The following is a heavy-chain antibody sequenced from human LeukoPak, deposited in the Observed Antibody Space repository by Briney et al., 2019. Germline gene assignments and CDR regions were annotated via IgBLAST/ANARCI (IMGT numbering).Heavy chain of an antibody. Sequence: ASVKVSCKASGYTFTSYDINWVRQAPGQGLEWMGIINPSGGSTSYAQKFQGRVTMTRDMSTSTVYMELSSLRSEDTAVYYCARDGGRRWLQFSDAFDIWGQGTMVTVSS. D-gene: IGHD5-24*01. J-gene: IGHJ3*02. CDR3: ARDGGRRWLQFSDAFDI. CDR1: GYTFTSYD. V-gene: IGHV1-46*01. CDR2: INPSGGST.